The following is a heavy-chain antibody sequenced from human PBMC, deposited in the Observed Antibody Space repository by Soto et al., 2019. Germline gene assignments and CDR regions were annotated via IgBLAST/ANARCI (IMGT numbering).Heavy chain of an antibody. Sequence: QVQLQESGPGLVKPSQTLSLTCTVSGGSISSGDYYWSWIRQPPGKGLEWIGYNYYSGSTYYNPSLKSRVTISVDTSKNQFSLKLSSVTAADTAVYYCARAMVVTQNWFDPWGQGTLVTVSS. J-gene: IGHJ5*02. CDR2: NYYSGST. V-gene: IGHV4-30-4*01. CDR3: ARAMVVTQNWFDP. D-gene: IGHD2-21*02. CDR1: GGSISSGDYY.